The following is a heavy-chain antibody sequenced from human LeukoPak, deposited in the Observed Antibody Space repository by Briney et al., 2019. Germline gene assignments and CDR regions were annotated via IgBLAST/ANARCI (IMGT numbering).Heavy chain of an antibody. J-gene: IGHJ4*02. D-gene: IGHD6-6*01. V-gene: IGHV1-46*01. CDR3: ARDLEYSSSSGTDLVHDY. CDR2: INPSGGST. Sequence: ASVKVSCKASGYTFTSYYMHWMRQAPGQGLEWMGIINPSGGSTSYAQKFQGRVTMTRDTSTSTVYMELSSLRSEDTAVYYCARDLEYSSSSGTDLVHDYWGQGTLVTVSS. CDR1: GYTFTSYY.